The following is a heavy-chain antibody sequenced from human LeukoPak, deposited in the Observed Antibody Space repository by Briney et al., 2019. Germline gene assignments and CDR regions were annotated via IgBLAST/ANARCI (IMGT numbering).Heavy chain of an antibody. CDR1: GGTLSTYE. Sequence: RGSLRLSCTIFGGTLSTYEFNWVRQAPGKRPEWISYMSRTADRIDHADSVKGRFTMSRDNAKNSVYLQMNSLRVDDTAIYYCATRLPFTGYKNWGQGTLVTVSS. V-gene: IGHV3-48*03. D-gene: IGHD5-24*01. CDR2: MSRTADRI. J-gene: IGHJ4*01. CDR3: ATRLPFTGYKN.